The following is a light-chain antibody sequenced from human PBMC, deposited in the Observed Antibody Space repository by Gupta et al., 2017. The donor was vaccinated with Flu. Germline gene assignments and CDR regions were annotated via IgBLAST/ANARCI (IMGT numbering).Light chain of an antibody. CDR1: NNDIGGNNY. J-gene: IGLJ3*02. CDR2: DVK. Sequence: QSALTQPRSVSGSPGRSVTISCTGTNNDIGGNNYVSWYQHHPGKAPRLMMYDVKKRPSGVSDRFSGSKSGNTAALTISGLQDDDEDDYTSCSYAVRYTWVFGGGTRLTVL. CDR3: CSYAVRYTWV. V-gene: IGLV2-11*01.